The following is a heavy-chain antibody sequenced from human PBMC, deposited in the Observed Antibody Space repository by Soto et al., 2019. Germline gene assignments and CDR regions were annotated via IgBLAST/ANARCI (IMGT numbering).Heavy chain of an antibody. CDR1: GFSLSTSGVG. J-gene: IGHJ4*02. CDR3: AHRRYPNYFDF. Sequence: QITLKESGPTLVKPTQTLTLTCTFSGFSLSTSGVGVGWIRQPPGKALDWLALIYWDDDERYSPSLESRLINPQDTSKNQLVLTVTNMDPVDTATYYCAHRRYPNYFDFWSQGTPVTVSS. V-gene: IGHV2-5*02. CDR2: IYWDDDE. D-gene: IGHD2-15*01.